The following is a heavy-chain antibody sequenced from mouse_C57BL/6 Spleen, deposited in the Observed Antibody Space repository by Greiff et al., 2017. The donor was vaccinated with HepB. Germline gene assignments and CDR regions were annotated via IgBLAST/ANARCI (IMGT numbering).Heavy chain of an antibody. CDR3: ARKGYSNLHYFDY. J-gene: IGHJ2*01. CDR2: INPNNGGT. CDR1: GYTFTDYN. D-gene: IGHD2-5*01. Sequence: EVQLQQSGPELVKPGASVKMSCKASGYTFTDYNMHWVKQSHGKSLEWIGYINPNNGGTSYNQKFKGKATLTVNKSSSTAYMELRSLTSEDYAVYYCARKGYSNLHYFDYWGQGTTLTVSS. V-gene: IGHV1-22*01.